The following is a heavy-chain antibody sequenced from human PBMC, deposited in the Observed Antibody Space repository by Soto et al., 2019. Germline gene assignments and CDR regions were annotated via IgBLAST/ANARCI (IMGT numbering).Heavy chain of an antibody. V-gene: IGHV3-23*01. D-gene: IGHD6-19*01. CDR2: ISGGGGST. J-gene: IGHJ4*02. Sequence: GVSRRLSCGAAGCTFSNYWMHWVRQAPGQGLEWVSAISGGGGSTYYAYSVKGRFTISRDNGMNTLYLQINSLRAEDTAAYYFAKGQSRDLDYFDYLGQGALVTASS. CDR1: GCTFSNYW. CDR3: AKGQSRDLDYFDY.